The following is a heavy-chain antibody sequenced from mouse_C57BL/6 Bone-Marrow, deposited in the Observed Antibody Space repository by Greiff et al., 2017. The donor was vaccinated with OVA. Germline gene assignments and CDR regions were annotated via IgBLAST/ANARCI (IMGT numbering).Heavy chain of an antibody. Sequence: VKLQESGPGILQPSQTLSLTCSFSGFSLSTFGMGVGWIRQPSGKGLEWLAHIWWDDDKYYNPALKSRLTISKGTSKNQVFLKIASVDTADTATYYCARRANWDGYFDVWGTGTTVTVSS. D-gene: IGHD4-1*01. CDR1: GFSLSTFGMG. CDR3: ARRANWDGYFDV. V-gene: IGHV8-8*01. CDR2: IWWDDDK. J-gene: IGHJ1*03.